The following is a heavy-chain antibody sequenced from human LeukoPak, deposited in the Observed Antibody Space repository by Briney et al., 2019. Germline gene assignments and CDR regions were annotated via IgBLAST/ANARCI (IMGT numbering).Heavy chain of an antibody. CDR1: GFTFSDEY. CDR3: ARDGAYSASNI. CDR2: VSNSGSTI. Sequence: GGSLRLSCAASGFTFSDEYMSWIRQAPGKGLEWISCVSNSGSTIYYADSVKGRFTISRDNVKNSLYLQMNSLRVEDTAVYYCARDGAYSASNIWGQGTMVAVSS. J-gene: IGHJ3*02. D-gene: IGHD6-13*01. V-gene: IGHV3-11*01.